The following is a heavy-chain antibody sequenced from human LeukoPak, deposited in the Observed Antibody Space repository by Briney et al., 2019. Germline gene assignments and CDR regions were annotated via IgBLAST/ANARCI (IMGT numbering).Heavy chain of an antibody. J-gene: IGHJ4*02. V-gene: IGHV3-21*01. CDR3: ARAGYSYAKSDY. CDR1: GFTFSSYS. CDR2: ISSSSSYI. Sequence: GGSLRLSCAASGFTFSSYSMNWVRQAPGKGLEWVSSISSSSSYIYYADSVKGRFTISRDNAKNSLYLQMNSLRAEDTAVYYCARAGYSYAKSDYWGQGTLATVSS. D-gene: IGHD5-18*01.